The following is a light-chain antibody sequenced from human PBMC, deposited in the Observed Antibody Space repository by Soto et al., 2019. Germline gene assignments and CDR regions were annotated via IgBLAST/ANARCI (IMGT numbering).Light chain of an antibody. J-gene: IGKJ4*01. CDR1: QSVSSN. CDR3: QQYNNWTPLT. Sequence: EIVMTQSPATLSVSPGERATLSCRASQSVSSNLALYQQKPGQAPRLLSYGASTRATGIPARFSGSGSGTEFTLTISSLQSEDCAVYYCQQYNNWTPLTVGGGTKVEIK. CDR2: GAS. V-gene: IGKV3-15*01.